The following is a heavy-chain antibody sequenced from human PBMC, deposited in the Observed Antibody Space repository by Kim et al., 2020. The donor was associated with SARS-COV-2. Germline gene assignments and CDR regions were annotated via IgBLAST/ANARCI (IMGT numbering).Heavy chain of an antibody. CDR2: NADT. V-gene: IGHV1-3*01. D-gene: IGHD4-17*01. J-gene: IGHJ4*02. Sequence: NADTKYSRKFQGRVTITRDTSAKTGYMELSSLRSEDTAVYYCARNYGCDFWGQGTLVTVSS. CDR3: ARNYGCDF.